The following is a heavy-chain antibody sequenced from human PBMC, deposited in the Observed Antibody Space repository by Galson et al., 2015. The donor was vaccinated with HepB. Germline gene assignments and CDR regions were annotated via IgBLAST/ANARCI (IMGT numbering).Heavy chain of an antibody. Sequence: PALVKPTQTLTLPCTFSGFSLSTSGMCVSWIRQPPGKALEWLALIDWDDDKYYSTSLKTRLTISKDTSKNQVVLTMTNMDPVDTATYYCAHKGNWGNDAFDIWGQGTMVTVSS. D-gene: IGHD7-27*01. CDR2: IDWDDDK. J-gene: IGHJ3*02. CDR1: GFSLSTSGMC. V-gene: IGHV2-70*12. CDR3: AHKGNWGNDAFDI.